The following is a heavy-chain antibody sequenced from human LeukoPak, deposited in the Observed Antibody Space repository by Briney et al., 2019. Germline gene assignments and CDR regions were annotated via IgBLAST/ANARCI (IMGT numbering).Heavy chain of an antibody. CDR2: INHSGGT. D-gene: IGHD3/OR15-3a*01. Sequence: SETLSLTCAVYGGSFSGYSWSWIRQPPGKGLEWIGEINHSGGTNFNPSLKSRVTISVDTSKNQFSLKLSSVTAADTAVYYCASHNRDWPPHRGQGTLVTVSS. CDR1: GGSFSGYS. J-gene: IGHJ4*02. V-gene: IGHV4-34*01. CDR3: ASHNRDWPPH.